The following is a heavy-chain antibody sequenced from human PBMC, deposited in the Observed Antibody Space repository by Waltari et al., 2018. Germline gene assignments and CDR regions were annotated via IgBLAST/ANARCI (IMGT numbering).Heavy chain of an antibody. CDR2: IKSKAAVGTM. J-gene: IGHJ4*02. CDR1: GFTFINVW. CDR3: ATVVKTPSGYDY. Sequence: EVQLVESGGGLVKPGGSLRLSCAASGFTFINVWMTWVRQAPGKGWEWVDRIKSKAAVGTMKNAAPGEGRFTISRDDSKNTMYMQMNNLKTEDTAMYYCATVVKTPSGYDYWGQGTLVTVSS. D-gene: IGHD3-9*01. V-gene: IGHV3-15*06.